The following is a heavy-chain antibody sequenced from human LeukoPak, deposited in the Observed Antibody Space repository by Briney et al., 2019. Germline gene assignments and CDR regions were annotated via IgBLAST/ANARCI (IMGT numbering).Heavy chain of an antibody. D-gene: IGHD3-16*01. Sequence: PGGSLRLSCAASGFTFSSYSMNWVRQAPGKGLEWVSFISSTSSYINYADSVKGRFTISRDNAKNSLYLQMNSLRAEDTAVYYCARGNWGSWPLDYWGQGTLVTVSS. CDR3: ARGNWGSWPLDY. V-gene: IGHV3-21*01. CDR2: ISSTSSYI. J-gene: IGHJ4*02. CDR1: GFTFSSYS.